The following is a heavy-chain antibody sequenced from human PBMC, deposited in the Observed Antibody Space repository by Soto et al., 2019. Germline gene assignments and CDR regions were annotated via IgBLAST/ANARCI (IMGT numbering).Heavy chain of an antibody. Sequence: EVQLLESGGGLVQTGGSLRLSCAASGLTFSNYAVTWVRQAPGKGLEWVSAIDLSGASTYYADSVKGRFTISRDNSKNTLYLQMSSLRADDTAVYYCAPMGVWGQGTTVTVSS. V-gene: IGHV3-23*01. CDR2: IDLSGAST. CDR1: GLTFSNYA. J-gene: IGHJ6*02. CDR3: APMGV.